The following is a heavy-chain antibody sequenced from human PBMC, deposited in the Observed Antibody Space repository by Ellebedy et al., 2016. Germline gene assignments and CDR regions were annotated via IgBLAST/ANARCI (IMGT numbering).Heavy chain of an antibody. D-gene: IGHD3-22*01. Sequence: GESLKISXAASGFTFSGYAMSWVRQAPGKGLEWVSAISGSGGSTYYADSVKGRFTISRDNSKNTLYLQMNSLRAEDTAVYYCAKHRHSSGYYYMLWGQGTLVTVSS. J-gene: IGHJ4*02. V-gene: IGHV3-23*01. CDR2: ISGSGGST. CDR3: AKHRHSSGYYYML. CDR1: GFTFSGYA.